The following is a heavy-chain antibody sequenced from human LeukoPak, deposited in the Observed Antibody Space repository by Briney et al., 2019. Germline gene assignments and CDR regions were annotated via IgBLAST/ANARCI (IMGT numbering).Heavy chain of an antibody. CDR2: INSGGSGT. Sequence: SGGSLRLSCAASGFSFSSYWMHWVRQTPGKGLVWVSRINSGGSGTSHADSVKGRFTISRDNTKNTLYLQMHSLRAEDTAVYYCATSLGPLLDYWGQGTLVTVSS. CDR3: ATSLGPLLDY. J-gene: IGHJ4*02. D-gene: IGHD7-27*01. V-gene: IGHV3-74*01. CDR1: GFSFSSYW.